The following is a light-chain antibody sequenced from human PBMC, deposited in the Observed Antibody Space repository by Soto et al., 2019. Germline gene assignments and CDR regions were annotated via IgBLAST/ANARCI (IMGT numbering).Light chain of an antibody. J-gene: IGLJ1*01. Sequence: QSALTQPPSASGSPGQSVVISCTGTSSDVGGYNYVSWHQQHPGKAPKLMIYEVNKRPSGVPDRFSGSKSGNTASLTVSGLQAEDEADYYCSSYAGSSNVFGTGTKLTVL. CDR1: SSDVGGYNY. CDR3: SSYAGSSNV. CDR2: EVN. V-gene: IGLV2-8*01.